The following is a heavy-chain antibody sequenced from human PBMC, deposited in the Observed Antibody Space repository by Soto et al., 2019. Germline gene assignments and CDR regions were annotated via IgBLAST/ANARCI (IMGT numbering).Heavy chain of an antibody. Sequence: EVQLVQSGAEVKKPGESLRISCKGSGYSFTSYWISWVRQMPGKGLEWMGRIDPSDSYTNYSPSFQGHVTISADKSISTAYLQGSSLKASDTAMYYCARRRYDSSGYRGAFDIWGQGTMVTVSS. V-gene: IGHV5-10-1*01. D-gene: IGHD3-22*01. J-gene: IGHJ3*02. CDR2: IDPSDSYT. CDR1: GYSFTSYW. CDR3: ARRRYDSSGYRGAFDI.